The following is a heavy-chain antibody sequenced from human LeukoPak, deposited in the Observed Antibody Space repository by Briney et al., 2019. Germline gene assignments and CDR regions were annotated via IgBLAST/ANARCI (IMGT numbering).Heavy chain of an antibody. CDR2: INPSGGST. Sequence: ASVKVSCKASGYTFTSYYMHWVRQAPGRGLEWMGIINPSGGSTSYAQKFQGRVTMTRDTSTSTVYMELSSLRSEDTAVYYCARVARGVAAAGPLFDYWGQGTLVTVSS. V-gene: IGHV1-46*01. J-gene: IGHJ4*02. CDR1: GYTFTSYY. D-gene: IGHD6-13*01. CDR3: ARVARGVAAAGPLFDY.